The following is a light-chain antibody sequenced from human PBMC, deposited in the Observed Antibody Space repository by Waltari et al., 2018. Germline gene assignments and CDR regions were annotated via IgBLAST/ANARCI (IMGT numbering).Light chain of an antibody. CDR3: QVWDDSSDRPV. CDR1: NVGGKV. Sequence: SYILTQTSSVSVAPGETARIPCGGDNVGGKVVPWYLQKPGQAPLLVIYDDRDRPSWIPERFSASSSGNTATLTISRVEAGDEADYYCQVWDDSSDRPVFGGGTQLTVL. CDR2: DDR. J-gene: IGLJ3*02. V-gene: IGLV3-21*04.